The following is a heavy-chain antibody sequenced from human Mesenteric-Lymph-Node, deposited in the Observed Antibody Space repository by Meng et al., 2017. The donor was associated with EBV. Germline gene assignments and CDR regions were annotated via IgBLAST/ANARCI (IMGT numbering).Heavy chain of an antibody. D-gene: IGHD1-7*01. CDR3: AKDLNFLN. J-gene: IGHJ4*02. CDR2: INPTGDKK. V-gene: IGHV1-46*01. Sequence: QVQLVQSGVEGKKPGSSVKVSCRASGGTFSRYGISWVRQAPGQGLEWVGLINPTGDKKTYAQGFQGRLTMTRDTPTSTVYMELSGLKSDDTAVYYCAKDLNFLNWGQGTLVTVSS. CDR1: GGTFSRYG.